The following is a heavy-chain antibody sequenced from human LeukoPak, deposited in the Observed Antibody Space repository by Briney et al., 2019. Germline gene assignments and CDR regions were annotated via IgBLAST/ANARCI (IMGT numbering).Heavy chain of an antibody. D-gene: IGHD3/OR15-3a*01. Sequence: QPGRSLRLSCRASGFTFGDYGMSWVRQTPGKGLEWVGFIRSKAYGGTTEYAASVKGRFTISRDDSKDIAYMQMNSLKTEDTAVYFCVRDQKGLGQQYWGQGTLVIVSS. CDR3: VRDQKGLGQQY. CDR1: GFTFGDYG. J-gene: IGHJ4*02. V-gene: IGHV3-49*04. CDR2: IRSKAYGGTT.